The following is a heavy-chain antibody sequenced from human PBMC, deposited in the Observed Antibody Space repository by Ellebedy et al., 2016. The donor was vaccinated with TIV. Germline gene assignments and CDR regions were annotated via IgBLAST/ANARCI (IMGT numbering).Heavy chain of an antibody. Sequence: GESLKISCAASGFAFTTCAMSWVRQAPGKGLEWVSTIFRDGGTTYYADSVKGGFTISRDNSKDTLSLQMNSLRAEDTAVYYCAKLAGIHPWYFDHWGQGTLVTVSS. CDR1: GFAFTTCA. J-gene: IGHJ4*02. D-gene: IGHD2-15*01. CDR3: AKLAGIHPWYFDH. CDR2: IFRDGGTT. V-gene: IGHV3-23*01.